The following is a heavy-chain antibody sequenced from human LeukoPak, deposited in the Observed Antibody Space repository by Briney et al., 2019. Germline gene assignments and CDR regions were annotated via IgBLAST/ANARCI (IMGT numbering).Heavy chain of an antibody. CDR3: ARVKSYYYDTSDKDAFDI. CDR2: ISSSGST. V-gene: IGHV4-61*02. D-gene: IGHD3-22*01. Sequence: SETLSLTCTVSGDSISSGDYYWSWIRQPAGKGLEWIGRISSSGSTNYNPSLKSRVTISVDTSKNQFSLKLSSVTAADTAVYYCARVKSYYYDTSDKDAFDIWGQGTMVTVSS. CDR1: GDSISSGDYY. J-gene: IGHJ3*02.